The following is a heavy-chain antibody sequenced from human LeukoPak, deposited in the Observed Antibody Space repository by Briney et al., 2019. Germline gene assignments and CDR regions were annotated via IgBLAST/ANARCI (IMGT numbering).Heavy chain of an antibody. Sequence: GASVKVSCKASGYTFTTYAMHWVRQAPGQRLEWMGWISAYNGNTNYAQKLQGRVTMTTDTSTSTAYMELRSLRSDDTAVYYCARDLWASSPNYFDYWGQGTLVTVSS. D-gene: IGHD6-13*01. CDR1: GYTFTTYA. J-gene: IGHJ4*02. CDR3: ARDLWASSPNYFDY. CDR2: ISAYNGNT. V-gene: IGHV1-18*01.